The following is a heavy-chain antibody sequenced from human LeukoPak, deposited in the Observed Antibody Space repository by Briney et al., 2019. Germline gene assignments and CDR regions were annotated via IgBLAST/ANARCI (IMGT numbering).Heavy chain of an antibody. CDR2: IRPNSGAT. CDR3: ARGLYCSSSTSCYDYGMDV. CDR1: GYSFTDYY. V-gene: IGHV1-2*02. D-gene: IGHD2-2*01. Sequence: ASVKVSCKASGYSFTDYYIHWVRQAPGQGLEWMGWIRPNSGATNHPEKFQGRVTMTRDTAINTVYIEVGSLRSDDTAFYYCARGLYCSSSTSCYDYGMDVWGQGTTVTVSS. J-gene: IGHJ6*02.